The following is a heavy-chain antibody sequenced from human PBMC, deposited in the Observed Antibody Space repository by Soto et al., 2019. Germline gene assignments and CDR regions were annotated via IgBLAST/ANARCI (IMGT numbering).Heavy chain of an antibody. CDR2: VYPGDADV. D-gene: IGHD6-13*01. CDR3: ARLTRQKAGFGNYLDV. V-gene: IGHV5-51*01. J-gene: IGHJ6*03. CDR1: GYSFTTSW. Sequence: PGEALKISCEGSGYSFTTSWIGWVRQMPGKGLEWMGIVYPGDADVRYSPSFQGQVTISADKSITTAYLQWTSLEASDSAKYYCARLTRQKAGFGNYLDVWGKGTPVTVS.